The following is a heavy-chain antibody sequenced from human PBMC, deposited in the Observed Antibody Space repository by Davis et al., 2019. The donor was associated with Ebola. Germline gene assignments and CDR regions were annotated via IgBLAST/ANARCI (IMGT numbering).Heavy chain of an antibody. CDR1: GASVSSSNS. CDR3: AGLSPLGTTSDY. D-gene: IGHD1-7*01. J-gene: IGHJ4*02. V-gene: IGHV4-39*01. CDR2: VFSTGNS. Sequence: PSETLSLTCTVSGASVSSSNSWGWVRQPPGKGLEWIVGVFSTGNSYYNPSLKSRVTISLETSTSQFSLRLTSVTAADTAVYYCAGLSPLGTTSDYCGQGTLVTVSS.